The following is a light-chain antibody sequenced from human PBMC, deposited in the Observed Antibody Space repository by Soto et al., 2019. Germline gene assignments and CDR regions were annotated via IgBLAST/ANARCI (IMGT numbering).Light chain of an antibody. V-gene: IGKV1-39*01. CDR2: AAS. J-gene: IGKJ1*01. Sequence: IQMTPSPSALSASFGDRVTITCRASQSITNYLNWYQHKPGQAPNLLIYAASTLQAGVPSRFRGSVSGTDVTLTISSLKTENSSTYDCQQSYSITWTFGQGTKVDIK. CDR3: QQSYSITWT. CDR1: QSITNY.